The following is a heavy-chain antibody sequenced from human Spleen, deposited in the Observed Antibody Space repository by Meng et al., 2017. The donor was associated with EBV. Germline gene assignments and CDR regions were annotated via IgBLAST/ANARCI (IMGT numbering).Heavy chain of an antibody. CDR3: AREVCNYGCNLDL. V-gene: IGHV4-4*02. CDR2: IYHSGTT. J-gene: IGHJ5*02. Sequence: QAPLQGARSGLATPSETLSGTCGGLGGAISTSDWWSWVRQPPGKGLEWIGEIYHSGTTTYNPSLNSRVTITIDKSKNQFSLKLTSVTAADAAAYYCAREVCNYGCNLDLWGQGTLVTVSS. D-gene: IGHD3-10*01. CDR1: GGAISTSDW.